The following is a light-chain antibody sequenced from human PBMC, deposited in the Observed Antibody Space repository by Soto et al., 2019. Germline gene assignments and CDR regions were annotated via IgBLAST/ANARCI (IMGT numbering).Light chain of an antibody. V-gene: IGKV3-20*01. CDR3: QQYGSSPPWYT. CDR1: QSVSSSY. Sequence: EIVLTQSPGTLSLSPGERATLSCRASQSVSSSYLAWYQQKPGQAHRLLIYGASSRATGIPDRFSGSGSGTDFTLTISRLEPEDFAVYSCQQYGSSPPWYTFGQGTKLEIK. CDR2: GAS. J-gene: IGKJ2*01.